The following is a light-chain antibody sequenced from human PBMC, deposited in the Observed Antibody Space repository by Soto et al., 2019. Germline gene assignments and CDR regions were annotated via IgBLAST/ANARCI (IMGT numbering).Light chain of an antibody. Sequence: EIVMTQSPATLSVSPGERATLSCRASQTVNSNLAWYQQKPGQAPRLLIYGASTRATGIPARFSGSGSGTDFTRTITGLQSEDFAVYYCQQYNSWPLTFGQGTRLEMK. V-gene: IGKV3-15*01. CDR1: QTVNSN. J-gene: IGKJ5*01. CDR3: QQYNSWPLT. CDR2: GAS.